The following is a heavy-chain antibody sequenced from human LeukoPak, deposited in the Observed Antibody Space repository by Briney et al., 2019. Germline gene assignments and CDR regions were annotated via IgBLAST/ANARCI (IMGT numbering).Heavy chain of an antibody. CDR2: IAYTGETT. D-gene: IGHD2/OR15-2a*01. CDR3: VKGRNNGMDV. V-gene: IGHV3-23*01. CDR1: GFAFSTYA. Sequence: GGSLRLSCAASGFAFSTYAMSWVRQAPGEGLEWISAIAYTGETTYYADSVKGRFTVSRDNSENTLYLQMNSLRAEDTAVYYCVKGRNNGMDVWGQGTTVTVSS. J-gene: IGHJ6*02.